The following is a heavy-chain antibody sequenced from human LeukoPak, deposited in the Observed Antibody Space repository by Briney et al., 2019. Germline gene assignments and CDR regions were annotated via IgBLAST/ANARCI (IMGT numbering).Heavy chain of an antibody. CDR3: ARGEGSGTYYFWFDP. Sequence: ASVKVSCKASGYTFTSYYMHWVRQAPGQGLEWMGIINPSAGTTTYAQKFQGRVTMTRDTSTSTVHMELSSLRSEDTAVYYCARGEGSGTYYFWFDPWGQGTLVIVSS. D-gene: IGHD3-10*01. CDR1: GYTFTSYY. J-gene: IGHJ5*02. V-gene: IGHV1-46*01. CDR2: INPSAGTT.